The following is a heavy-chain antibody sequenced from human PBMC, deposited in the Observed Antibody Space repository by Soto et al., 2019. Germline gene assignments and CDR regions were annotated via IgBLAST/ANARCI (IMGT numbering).Heavy chain of an antibody. CDR1: GGSISSYY. J-gene: IGHJ4*02. D-gene: IGHD2-15*01. Sequence: PSETLSLTCTVSGGSISSYYWIWIRQPPGKGLEWIGYIYYSGSTNYNPSLKSRVTISVDTSKNQFSLKLSSVTAADTAVYYCARQEISFFDYWGQGTLVTVSS. CDR2: IYYSGST. V-gene: IGHV4-59*08. CDR3: ARQEISFFDY.